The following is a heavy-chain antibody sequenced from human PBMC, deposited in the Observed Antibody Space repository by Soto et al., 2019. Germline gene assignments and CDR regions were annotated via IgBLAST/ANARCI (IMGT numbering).Heavy chain of an antibody. J-gene: IGHJ6*02. CDR2: IYYSGST. Sequence: QVQLQESGPGLVKPSETLSLTCTVSGSSISSYYWSWIRQPPGKGLEWIGYIYYSGSTNYNPSLKSRVTISVDTSKNQFSLKLSSVTAADTAVYYCARGSGSYGLDVWGQGTTVTVSS. V-gene: IGHV4-59*08. D-gene: IGHD3-10*01. CDR1: GSSISSYY. CDR3: ARGSGSYGLDV.